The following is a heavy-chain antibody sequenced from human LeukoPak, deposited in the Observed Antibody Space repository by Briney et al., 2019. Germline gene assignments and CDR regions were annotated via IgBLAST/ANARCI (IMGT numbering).Heavy chain of an antibody. CDR3: AKDRVGYCIDGLCFPVDY. J-gene: IGHJ4*02. V-gene: IGHV3-30*02. CDR2: IRYDGSNK. Sequence: GGSLRLSCAASGFTFSSYGMHWVRQAPGKGLEWVAFIRYDGSNKYYADSVKGRFTISRDNSKNTLYLQMNSPRAEDTAVYYCAKDRVGYCIDGLCFPVDYWGQGTLVTVSS. CDR1: GFTFSSYG. D-gene: IGHD2-8*01.